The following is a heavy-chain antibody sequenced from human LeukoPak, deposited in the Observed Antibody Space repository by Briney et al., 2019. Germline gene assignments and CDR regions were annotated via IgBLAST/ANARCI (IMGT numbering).Heavy chain of an antibody. V-gene: IGHV3-48*03. D-gene: IGHD5-24*01. J-gene: IGHJ4*02. CDR2: ISSSVSTI. CDR3: ARGDGYNYWEY. Sequence: GGSLRLSCAASGVTFSSYEMNWVRQAPGKGLEWVSYISSSVSTIYYADSVRGRFTISRDISKNTRYLQMNSLRAEDTAVYYCARGDGYNYWEYWGQGTLVTVSS. CDR1: GVTFSSYE.